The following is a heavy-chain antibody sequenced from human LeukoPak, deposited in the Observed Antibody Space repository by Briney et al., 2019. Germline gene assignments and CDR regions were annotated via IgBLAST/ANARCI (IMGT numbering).Heavy chain of an antibody. CDR2: ISGSGGST. Sequence: GASLRLSCAASGFTFSSYAMSWVRQAPGKGLEWVSAISGSGGSTYYADSVKGRFTISRDNSKNTLYLPMNSLRAEDTAVYYCAKEHETTGGPLGSYIFGYWGQGTLVTVSS. CDR3: AKEHETTGGPLGSYIFGY. J-gene: IGHJ4*02. CDR1: GFTFSSYA. D-gene: IGHD1-26*01. V-gene: IGHV3-23*01.